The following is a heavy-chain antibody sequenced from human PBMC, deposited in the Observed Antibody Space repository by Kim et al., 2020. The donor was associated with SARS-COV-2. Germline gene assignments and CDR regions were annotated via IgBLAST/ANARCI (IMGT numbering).Heavy chain of an antibody. V-gene: IGHV5-51*01. CDR2: IYPGDSDT. J-gene: IGHJ6*02. D-gene: IGHD3-10*01. CDR3: ARPTGYSMVRGVPAYGMDV. Sequence: GESLKISCKGSGYSFTSYWIGWVRQMPGKGLEWMGIIYPGDSDTRYSPSFQGQVTISADKSISTAYLQWSSLKASDTAMYYCARPTGYSMVRGVPAYGMDVWGQGTTVTVSS. CDR1: GYSFTSYW.